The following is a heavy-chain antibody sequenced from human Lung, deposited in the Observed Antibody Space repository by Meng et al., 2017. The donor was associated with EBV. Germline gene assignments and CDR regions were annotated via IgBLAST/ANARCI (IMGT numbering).Heavy chain of an antibody. CDR2: IYYTGSS. CDR3: ANAGRFGESLGDY. D-gene: IGHD3-10*01. Sequence: QVQLQESGQGLVKPSQTLSLTCTVSGGSVISGGYYWSWIRQQPGKGLEWIGYIYYTGSSFYNPSLKSRVTISVDTSKNQFSLNLSSVTAADTAVYYCANAGRFGESLGDYWGQGILVTVSS. V-gene: IGHV4-31*03. J-gene: IGHJ4*02. CDR1: GGSVISGGYY.